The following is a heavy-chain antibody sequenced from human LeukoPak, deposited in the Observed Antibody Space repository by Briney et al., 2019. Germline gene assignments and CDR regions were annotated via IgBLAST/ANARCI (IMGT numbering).Heavy chain of an antibody. CDR3: ARVLSAETL. D-gene: IGHD3-16*02. CDR1: GFTFSSYS. CDR2: ISSSSSYI. Sequence: GGSLRLSCAASGFTFSSYSMNGVRPPPGKGLEGVSAISSSSSYIYYADSVKGRFTISRDNAKNSLYLQMNSLRAEDTAVYYCARVLSAETLWGQGTLVTVSS. V-gene: IGHV3-21*01. J-gene: IGHJ4*02.